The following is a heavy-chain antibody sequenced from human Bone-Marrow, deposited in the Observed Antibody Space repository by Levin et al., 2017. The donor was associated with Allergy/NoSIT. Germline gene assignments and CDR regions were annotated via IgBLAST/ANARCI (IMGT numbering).Heavy chain of an antibody. D-gene: IGHD5-12*01. J-gene: IGHJ4*02. CDR2: IIPIFGTA. CDR3: AREHSGYDLHFDY. V-gene: IGHV1-69*13. Sequence: ASVKVSCKASGGTFSSYAISWVRQAPGQGLEWMGGIIPIFGTANYAQKFQGRVTITADESTSTAYMELSSLRSEDTAVYYCAREHSGYDLHFDYWGQGTLVTVSS. CDR1: GGTFSSYA.